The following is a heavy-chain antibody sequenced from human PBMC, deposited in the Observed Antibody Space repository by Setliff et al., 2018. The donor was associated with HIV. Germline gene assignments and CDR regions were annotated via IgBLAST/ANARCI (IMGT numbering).Heavy chain of an antibody. CDR3: AREPYYDILTGYLDY. CDR1: GFTFTNAW. J-gene: IGHJ4*02. V-gene: IGHV3-21*04. D-gene: IGHD3-9*01. CDR2: GRNK. Sequence: GGSLRLSCVVSGFTFTNAWMNWVRQAPGKGLEWVGRNKYYADSVKGRFTISRDNAKNSLYLQMNSLRAEDTALYYCAREPYYDILTGYLDYWGQGALVTVSS.